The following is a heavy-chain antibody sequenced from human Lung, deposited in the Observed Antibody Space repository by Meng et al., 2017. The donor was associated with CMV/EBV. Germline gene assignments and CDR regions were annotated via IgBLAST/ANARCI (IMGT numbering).Heavy chain of an antibody. V-gene: IGHV4-31*03. CDR3: ARTNYGDYNWFDP. Sequence: QVRRQESGPGLVKPSQTLSLTCTVSGGSISSGGFYWSWIRQHPGKGLEWIGYIYYSGSTYYNPSLRSRVAISIDTSKNQFSLKLTSVTTADTAVYFCARTNYGDYNWFDPWGQGTLVTVSS. CDR2: IYYSGST. J-gene: IGHJ5*02. D-gene: IGHD4-17*01. CDR1: GGSISSGGFY.